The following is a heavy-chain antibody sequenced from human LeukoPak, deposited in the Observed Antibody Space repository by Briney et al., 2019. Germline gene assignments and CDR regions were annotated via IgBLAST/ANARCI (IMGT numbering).Heavy chain of an antibody. D-gene: IGHD2-2*01. CDR2: INPSGGST. CDR3: AKERDIVVVPAATGQKDFDY. V-gene: IGHV1-46*01. CDR1: GYTFTSYY. Sequence: ASVKVSCKASGYTFTSYYMHWVRQAPGQGLEWMGIINPSGGSTSCAQKFQGRVTMTRDTSTSTVYMELSSLRSEDTAVYYCAKERDIVVVPAATGQKDFDYWGQGTLVTVSS. J-gene: IGHJ4*02.